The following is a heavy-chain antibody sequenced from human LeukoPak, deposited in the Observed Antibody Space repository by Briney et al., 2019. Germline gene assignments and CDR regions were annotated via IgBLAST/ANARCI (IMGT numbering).Heavy chain of an antibody. J-gene: IGHJ4*02. CDR3: ARVEAVAGTSYYFDY. Sequence: SETLSLTCTVSSGSISSSSYYWVWIRQPPGKGLEWIGSLYYSGSTHYKPSLKSRVAIFVDTSKNQFSLKLSSVTAADTAVYYCARVEAVAGTSYYFDYWGQGTLVTVSS. CDR1: SGSISSSSYY. V-gene: IGHV4-39*07. D-gene: IGHD6-19*01. CDR2: LYYSGST.